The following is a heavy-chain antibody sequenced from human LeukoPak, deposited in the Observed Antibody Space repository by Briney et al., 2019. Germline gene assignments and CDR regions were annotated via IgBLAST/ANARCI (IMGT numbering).Heavy chain of an antibody. V-gene: IGHV1-3*01. CDR3: ARGGRTYYYDSSGYDFDY. CDR1: GYTFTSYA. D-gene: IGHD3-22*01. Sequence: ASVKVSCKASGYTFTSYAMHWVRQAPGQRLEWMGWINAGNGNTKYSQKFQGRVTITRDTSASTAYMELSSLRSEDTAVYYCARGGRTYYYDSSGYDFDYWGQGTLVTVSS. CDR2: INAGNGNT. J-gene: IGHJ4*02.